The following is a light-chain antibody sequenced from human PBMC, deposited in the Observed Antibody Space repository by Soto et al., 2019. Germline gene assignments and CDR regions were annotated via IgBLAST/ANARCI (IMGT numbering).Light chain of an antibody. CDR3: QQYNNWPKT. CDR2: GAS. J-gene: IGKJ1*01. V-gene: IGKV3-15*01. CDR1: QSVSSN. Sequence: EIVITQSPATLSMSPGERATRSCRASQSVSSNLAWYQQKPGQAPRLLIYGASTRATGIPARFSGSGSGTEFTLTISSLQSEDFAVYYCQQYNNWPKTFGQGTKVEI.